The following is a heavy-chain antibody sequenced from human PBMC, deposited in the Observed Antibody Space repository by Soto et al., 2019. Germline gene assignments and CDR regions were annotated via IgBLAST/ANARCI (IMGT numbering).Heavy chain of an antibody. CDR1: GFTFTSYG. J-gene: IGHJ4*02. V-gene: IGHV3-23*01. CDR2: IRGDGGQT. D-gene: IGHD3-9*01. Sequence: PGGSVRLSCTASGFTFTSYGMGWVRQAPGKGLQWVSTIRGDGGQTHYTDSVKGRFSISRDNSKNTVYLQMDSLRAEDTAMYFCARDVGLDSDDFFAYWGQGTQVTVSS. CDR3: ARDVGLDSDDFFAY.